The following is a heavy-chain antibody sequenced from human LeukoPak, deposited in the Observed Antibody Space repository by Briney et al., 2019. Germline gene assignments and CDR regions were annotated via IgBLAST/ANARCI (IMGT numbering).Heavy chain of an antibody. D-gene: IGHD3-22*01. V-gene: IGHV4-39*07. CDR2: IYYSGST. CDR3: ARSSEGRYYYDSSGFSYYYYYMDV. CDR1: GGSISSSSYY. Sequence: PSETLSLTCTVSGGSISSSSYYWGWIRQPPGKGLEWIGSIYYSGSTYYNPSLRSRVTISVDTSKNQFSLKLSSVTAADTAVYYCARSSEGRYYYDSSGFSYYYYYMDVWGKGTTVTISS. J-gene: IGHJ6*03.